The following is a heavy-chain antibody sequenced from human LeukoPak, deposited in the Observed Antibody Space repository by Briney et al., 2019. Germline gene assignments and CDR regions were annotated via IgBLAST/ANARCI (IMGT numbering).Heavy chain of an antibody. J-gene: IGHJ4*02. CDR2: ISGSGGST. CDR1: GFTFSSYA. V-gene: IGHV3-23*01. D-gene: IGHD2-2*01. CDR3: AKYCSSTSCYGY. Sequence: GGSLRLSCAASGFTFSSYAMSWVRQAPGKGLEWVSAISGSGGSTYYADSVKGRFTISRDNSKNTLYVQMNSLRAEDTAVYYCAKYCSSTSCYGYWGQGTLVTVSS.